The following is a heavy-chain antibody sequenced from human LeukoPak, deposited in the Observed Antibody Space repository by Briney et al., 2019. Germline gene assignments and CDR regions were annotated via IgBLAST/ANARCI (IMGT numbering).Heavy chain of an antibody. V-gene: IGHV3-7*01. Sequence: WGSLRLSCAVSGFTFSSYWMSWVRQAPGKGLVWVANIKEDGSEKYYVDSAQGRFTISRDNAKNSLYLQMNSLRAEDTAVYFCARGRYCSSTSCSYFDYWGQGTLVTVSS. J-gene: IGHJ4*02. CDR3: ARGRYCSSTSCSYFDY. CDR2: IKEDGSEK. CDR1: GFTFSSYW. D-gene: IGHD2-2*01.